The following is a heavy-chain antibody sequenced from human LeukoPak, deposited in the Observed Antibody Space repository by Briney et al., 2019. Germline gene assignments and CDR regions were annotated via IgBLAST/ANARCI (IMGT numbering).Heavy chain of an antibody. CDR1: GYTFTGYY. J-gene: IGHJ4*02. D-gene: IGHD3-10*01. CDR2: INPNSGGT. V-gene: IGHV1-2*02. CDR3: ARVGTLWFGEQREY. Sequence: ASVKVSCKASGYTFTGYYMHWVRQAPGQGLEWMGWINPNSGGTNYAQKFQGRVTMTRDTSISTAYMELSRLRSDDTAVYYCARVGTLWFGEQREYWGQGTLVTVSS.